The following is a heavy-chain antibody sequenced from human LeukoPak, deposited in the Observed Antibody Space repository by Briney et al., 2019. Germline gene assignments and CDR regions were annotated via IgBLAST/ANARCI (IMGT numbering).Heavy chain of an antibody. D-gene: IGHD2-15*01. Sequence: ASVKVSCKASGYTFTGYYMHWVRQAPGQGLEWMGWMNPNSGNTGYAQKFQGRVTMTRNTSISTAYMELSSLRSEDTAVYYCARTPAPGGGSSRAHFDYGGQGTLVTVSS. J-gene: IGHJ4*02. CDR3: ARTPAPGGGSSRAHFDY. CDR1: GYTFTGYY. V-gene: IGHV1-8*02. CDR2: MNPNSGNT.